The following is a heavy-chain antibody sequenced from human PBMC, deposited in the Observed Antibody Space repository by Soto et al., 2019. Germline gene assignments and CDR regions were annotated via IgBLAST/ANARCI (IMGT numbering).Heavy chain of an antibody. D-gene: IGHD3-3*02. CDR2: ITWDGGSS. V-gene: IGHV3-43*01. J-gene: IGHJ4*02. CDR3: VKERSRIFDY. Sequence: GGSLRLSCAASGFTFDDYTMHWVRQAPGKGLEWVSLITWDGGSSFYADSVKGRFTISRDNTRNSLVLQMNSLRTEDTALYYCVKERSRIFDYWGQGTLVTVS. CDR1: GFTFDDYT.